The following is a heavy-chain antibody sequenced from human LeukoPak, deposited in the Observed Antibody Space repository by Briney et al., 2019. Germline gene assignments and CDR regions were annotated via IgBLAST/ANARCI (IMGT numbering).Heavy chain of an antibody. CDR2: ITPYNGNT. Sequence: GASVKVSFNCSGYTFTDFGFNWARHAPGQGLEWLGWITPYNGNTNHLQNLQGRITMTPDTSTSTTYLELRSLTSDDTAVYYCTTDLEQVVAGTSFYRWSQGTMVIVSS. CDR1: GYTFTDFG. J-gene: IGHJ3*01. CDR3: TTDLEQVVAGTSFYR. V-gene: IGHV1-18*01. D-gene: IGHD6-19*01.